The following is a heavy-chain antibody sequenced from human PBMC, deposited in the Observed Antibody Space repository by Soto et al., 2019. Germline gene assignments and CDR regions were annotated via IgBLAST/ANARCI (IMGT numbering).Heavy chain of an antibody. J-gene: IGHJ6*02. D-gene: IGHD5-18*01. Sequence: QVQLVESGGGVVQPGRSLRLSCAASGFTFSSYGMHWVRQAPGKGLEWVAVIWYDGSNKYYADSVKGRFTISRDNSKNTLYLQMNSLRAEDTAVYYCARESGYSYGYGMDVWGQGTTVTVSS. V-gene: IGHV3-33*01. CDR3: ARESGYSYGYGMDV. CDR1: GFTFSSYG. CDR2: IWYDGSNK.